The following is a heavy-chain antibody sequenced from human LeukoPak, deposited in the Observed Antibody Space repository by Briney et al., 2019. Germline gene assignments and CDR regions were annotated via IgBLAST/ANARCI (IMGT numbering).Heavy chain of an antibody. CDR2: INHSGST. J-gene: IGHJ4*02. Sequence: SETLSLTCAVYGGSFSGYYWSWIRQPPGKGLEWIGEINHSGSTNYNPSLKSRVTISVDTSKNQFSLKLSSVTAADTAVYYCARPFRPPRGPPQAWGQGTLVTVSS. V-gene: IGHV4-34*01. CDR3: ARPFRPPRGPPQA. CDR1: GGSFSGYY. D-gene: IGHD3-10*01.